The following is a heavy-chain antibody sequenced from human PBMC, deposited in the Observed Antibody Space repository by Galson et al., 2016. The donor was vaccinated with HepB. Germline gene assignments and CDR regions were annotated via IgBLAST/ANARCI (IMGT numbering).Heavy chain of an antibody. CDR2: TYFTSRWYT. D-gene: IGHD2-8*01. CDR3: ARAARLYGVLRTHGLDA. Sequence: CAISGDSVSSSYAAWNWIRQSPSRGLEWLGRTYFTSRWYTDHAESVKGRIDISPDTSNNQFSLLVNSVTPEDTAVYYCARAARLYGVLRTHGLDAWGQGTTVTVAS. J-gene: IGHJ6*02. CDR1: GDSVSSSYAA. V-gene: IGHV6-1*01.